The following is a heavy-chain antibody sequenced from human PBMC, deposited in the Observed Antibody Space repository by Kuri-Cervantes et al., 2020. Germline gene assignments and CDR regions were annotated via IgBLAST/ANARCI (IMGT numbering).Heavy chain of an antibody. V-gene: IGHV1-46*01. CDR1: GYTFTSYY. CDR3: ARSTGTHGQNWFDP. D-gene: IGHD1-1*01. Sequence: ASVKVSCKASGYTFTSYYMHWVRQAPGQGLEWMGIINPSGGSTSYAQTFQGRVTFTADTSTTTAYMEVTSLRSEDTAIYYCARSTGTHGQNWFDPWGQGTLVTDSS. CDR2: INPSGGST. J-gene: IGHJ5*02.